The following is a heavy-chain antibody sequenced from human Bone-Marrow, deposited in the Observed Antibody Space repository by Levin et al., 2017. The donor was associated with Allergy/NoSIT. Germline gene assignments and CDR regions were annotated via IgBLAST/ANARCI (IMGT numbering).Heavy chain of an antibody. Sequence: GESLKISCVGSGFSFSTYTLHWFRQTPDKGLEWVAVTSHDGTTTYYSDSVKGRFTVSRDNSKNTLFLQMNSLRKDDTGVFFCARGMRGDLSHPQDSWGQGTLVTVSS. CDR3: ARGMRGDLSHPQDS. D-gene: IGHD3-10*01. V-gene: IGHV3-30*04. CDR2: TSHDGTTT. CDR1: GFSFSTYT. J-gene: IGHJ4*02.